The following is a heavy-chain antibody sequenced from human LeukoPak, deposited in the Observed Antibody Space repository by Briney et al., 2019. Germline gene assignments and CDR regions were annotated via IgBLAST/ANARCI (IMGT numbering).Heavy chain of an antibody. CDR2: IKQDGSEK. Sequence: GGSLRLSCAASGFTFSSYWMTWVRQAPGKGLEWVANIKQDGSEKSYVDSVKGRFTISRDNGKNSLFLQMNSLRAEDTAVYYCAKGRTEGGTLALDYWGQGTLVTVSS. J-gene: IGHJ4*02. CDR3: AKGRTEGGTLALDY. V-gene: IGHV3-7*03. D-gene: IGHD6-19*01. CDR1: GFTFSSYW.